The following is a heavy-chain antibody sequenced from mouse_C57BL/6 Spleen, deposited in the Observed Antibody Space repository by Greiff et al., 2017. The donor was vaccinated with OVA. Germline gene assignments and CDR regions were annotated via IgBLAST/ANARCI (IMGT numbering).Heavy chain of an antibody. Sequence: QVQLKQPGAELVRPGSSVKLSCKASGYTFTSYWMDWVKQRPGQGLEWIGNIYPSDSETHYNQKFKDKATLTVDKSSSTAYMQLSSLTSEDSAVYYCAATGTGNFDVWGTGTTVTVSS. CDR2: IYPSDSET. J-gene: IGHJ1*03. V-gene: IGHV1-61*01. CDR1: GYTFTSYW. CDR3: AATGTGNFDV. D-gene: IGHD4-1*02.